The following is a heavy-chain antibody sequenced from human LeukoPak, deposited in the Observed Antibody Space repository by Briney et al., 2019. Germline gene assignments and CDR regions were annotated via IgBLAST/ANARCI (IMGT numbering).Heavy chain of an antibody. CDR1: GYTFTSYG. V-gene: IGHV1-18*01. CDR3: ARDREDIVVVPDYYYYGMDV. J-gene: IGHJ6*02. D-gene: IGHD2-2*01. CDR2: ISGYNGNT. Sequence: ASVTVSCTASGYTFTSYGISWVRQAPGQGLEWMGWISGYNGNTNYAQKLQGRVTMTTDTSTSTAYMELRSLRSDDTAVYYCARDREDIVVVPDYYYYGMDVWGQGTTVTVSS.